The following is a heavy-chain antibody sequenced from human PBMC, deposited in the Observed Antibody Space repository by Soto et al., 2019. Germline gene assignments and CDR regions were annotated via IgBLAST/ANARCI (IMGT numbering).Heavy chain of an antibody. Sequence: GGSLRLSCASSVFTFSNYGMHCVRHSPGEWLDWVAVISYGGSNKYYADSVKGRFTISRDNSKNTLYLQMNSLRSEVTAVYYCARDLQPTAPRSFHGWFEPWGQGTLVNVS. CDR2: ISYGGSNK. CDR3: ARDLQPTAPRSFHGWFEP. V-gene: IGHV3-30*03. CDR1: VFTFSNYG. J-gene: IGHJ5*02. D-gene: IGHD6-6*01.